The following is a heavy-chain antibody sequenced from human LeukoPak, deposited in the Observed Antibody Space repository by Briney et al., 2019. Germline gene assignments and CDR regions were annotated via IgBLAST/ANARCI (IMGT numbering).Heavy chain of an antibody. D-gene: IGHD3-3*01. V-gene: IGHV3-30-3*01. CDR3: ARDPDPYDFWSGYYFDY. Sequence: GGSLRLSCAASGFTFSSYAMHWVRQAPGNGLEWVAVISYDGSNKYYADSVKGRFTISRDNSKNTLYLQMNSLRAEDTAVYYCARDPDPYDFWSGYYFDYWGQGTLVTVSS. CDR2: ISYDGSNK. CDR1: GFTFSSYA. J-gene: IGHJ4*02.